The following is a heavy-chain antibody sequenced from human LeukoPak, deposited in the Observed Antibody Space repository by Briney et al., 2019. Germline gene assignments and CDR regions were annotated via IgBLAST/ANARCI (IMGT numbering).Heavy chain of an antibody. J-gene: IGHJ6*03. V-gene: IGHV3-53*01. Sequence: GGSLRLSCTVSGFTVSSNSMSWVRQAPGKGLEWVSFIYSDNTHYSDSVKGRFTISRDNSKNTLYLQMNGLRAEDTAVYYCARDRYGDYVYYYMDVWGKGTTVTVSS. CDR2: IYSDNT. CDR1: GFTVSSNS. CDR3: ARDRYGDYVYYYMDV. D-gene: IGHD4-17*01.